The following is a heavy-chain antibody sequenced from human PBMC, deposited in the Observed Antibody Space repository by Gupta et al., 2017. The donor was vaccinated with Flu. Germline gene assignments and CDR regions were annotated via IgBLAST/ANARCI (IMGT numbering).Heavy chain of an antibody. V-gene: IGHV1-2*06. J-gene: IGHJ4*02. D-gene: IGHD2-8*01. CDR2: IDPNSSGT. Sequence: MDWVRQAPGQGLEWMGRIDPNSSGTNYAQKFQGRVTMTRDTSISTAYMELSRLTSDDMAVYYCARVEGYCTSGTCSKSDFWGQGTLVTVSS. CDR3: ARVEGYCTSGTCSKSDF.